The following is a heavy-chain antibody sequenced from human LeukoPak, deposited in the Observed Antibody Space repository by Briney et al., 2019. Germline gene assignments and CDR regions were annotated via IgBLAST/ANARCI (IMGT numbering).Heavy chain of an antibody. D-gene: IGHD1-14*01. J-gene: IGHJ4*02. Sequence: SETLSLTCTVSGYSISSGYYWGWIRQPPGKGLEWIGRIFHSGSTYYDPSLKSRVTISVDTSKNQFSLKLSSVTAADTAVYYCARAREPLIYTYYFDFWGQGTLVTVSS. V-gene: IGHV4-38-2*02. CDR3: ARAREPLIYTYYFDF. CDR1: GYSISSGYY. CDR2: IFHSGST.